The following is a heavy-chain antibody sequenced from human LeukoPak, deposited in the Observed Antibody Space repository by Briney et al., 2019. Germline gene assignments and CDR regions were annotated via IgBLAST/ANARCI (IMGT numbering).Heavy chain of an antibody. CDR2: IYSDNT. CDR1: GFTVSSNY. Sequence: GGSLRLSCTVSGFTVSSNYMSWVRQAPGKGLEWVSFIYSDNTHYSDSVKGRFTISRDNSKNNLYLQMNSLRAEDTAVYYCARRTGAYSHPYDYWGQGTLVTVSS. V-gene: IGHV3-53*01. D-gene: IGHD4/OR15-4a*01. J-gene: IGHJ4*02. CDR3: ARRTGAYSHPYDY.